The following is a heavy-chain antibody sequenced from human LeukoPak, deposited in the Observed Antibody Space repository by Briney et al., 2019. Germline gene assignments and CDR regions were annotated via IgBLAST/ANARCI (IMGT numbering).Heavy chain of an antibody. CDR1: GFTFSSYG. J-gene: IGHJ4*02. Sequence: GGSLRLSCAASGFTFSSYGMHWVRQAPGKGLEWVAVIWYDGSNKYYADSVKGRFTISRDNSKNTLYLQMNSLRAEDTAVYYCARDTGTTRMLNWGQGTQVTVSS. CDR3: ARDTGTTRMLN. D-gene: IGHD1-7*01. CDR2: IWYDGSNK. V-gene: IGHV3-33*01.